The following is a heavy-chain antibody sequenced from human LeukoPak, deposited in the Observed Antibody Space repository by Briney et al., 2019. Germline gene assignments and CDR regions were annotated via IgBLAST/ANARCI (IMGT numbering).Heavy chain of an antibody. V-gene: IGHV3-7*01. J-gene: IGHJ4*01. D-gene: IGHD3-22*01. CDR2: VNDDGREV. Sequence: PGGSLRLSCVASGFTFRTYWMNWLRRAPGKGLEWVGNVNDDGREVNYVDSVRGRFIISRDNAKDSLYLQMNSLRVDDTAMYYCAIDRLSYDWSDYRFHYWGQGARVTVSS. CDR3: AIDRLSYDWSDYRFHY. CDR1: GFTFRTYW.